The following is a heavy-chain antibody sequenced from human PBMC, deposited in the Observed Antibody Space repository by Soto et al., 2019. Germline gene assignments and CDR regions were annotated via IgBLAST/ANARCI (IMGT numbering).Heavy chain of an antibody. V-gene: IGHV1-69*13. D-gene: IGHD1-26*01. CDR1: GGTFSSYA. CDR2: IIPIFGTA. Sequence: ASVKVSCKASGGTFSSYAISWVRQAPGQGLEWMGGIIPIFGTANYAQKFQGRVTITADESTSTAYMELSSLRSEDTAVYYCARGLVGATHYYYMDVWGKGTTVTVSS. CDR3: ARGLVGATHYYYMDV. J-gene: IGHJ6*03.